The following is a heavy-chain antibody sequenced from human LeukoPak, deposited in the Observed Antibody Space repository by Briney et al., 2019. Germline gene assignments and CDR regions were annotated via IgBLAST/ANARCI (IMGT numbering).Heavy chain of an antibody. J-gene: IGHJ6*02. Sequence: GASVKVSCKTPGYTFTNYYMHWVRQAPGQGLEWMGIINPSSGTTSFAQKFQGRVTMTRDTSTSTLYMQLSSLRSEDTAVYYCARGPAGTNYYFYGMDVWGQGTTVTVSS. CDR1: GYTFTNYY. D-gene: IGHD6-13*01. V-gene: IGHV1-46*01. CDR3: ARGPAGTNYYFYGMDV. CDR2: INPSSGTT.